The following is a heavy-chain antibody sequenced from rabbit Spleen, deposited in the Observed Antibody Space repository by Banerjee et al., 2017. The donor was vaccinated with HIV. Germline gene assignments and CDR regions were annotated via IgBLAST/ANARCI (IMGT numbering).Heavy chain of an antibody. CDR2: IYTASGST. D-gene: IGHD1-1*01. CDR1: GFSFSSSYY. V-gene: IGHV1S45*01. J-gene: IGHJ6*01. Sequence: QEQLVESGGGLVKPEGSLTLTCTASGFSFSSSYYMYWVRQAPGKGLEWIGHIYTASGSTYYANWAKGRFTIAKTSSTTVTLQMTSLTAADTATYFCARDTSSSFSSYGMDLWGPGTLVTVS. CDR3: ARDTSSSFSSYGMDL.